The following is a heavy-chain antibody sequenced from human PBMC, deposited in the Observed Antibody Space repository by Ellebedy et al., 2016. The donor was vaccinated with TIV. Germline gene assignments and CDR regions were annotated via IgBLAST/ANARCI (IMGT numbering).Heavy chain of an antibody. D-gene: IGHD6-19*01. Sequence: ASVKVSXXASGYTFTGYYMHWVRQAPGQGLEWMGWINPNSGGTNYAQKFQGRVTMTRDTSISTAYMELSRLRSEDTAVYYCAAGSGWSLYYYYYYMDVWGKGTTVTVSS. V-gene: IGHV1-2*02. CDR1: GYTFTGYY. J-gene: IGHJ6*03. CDR2: INPNSGGT. CDR3: AAGSGWSLYYYYYYMDV.